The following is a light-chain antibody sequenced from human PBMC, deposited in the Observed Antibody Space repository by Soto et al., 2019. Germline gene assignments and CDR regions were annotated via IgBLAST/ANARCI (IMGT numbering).Light chain of an antibody. V-gene: IGKV3-15*01. CDR2: GAS. CDR3: QQYTARPPWT. J-gene: IGKJ1*01. Sequence: EIVMTQSPVTLSVSPGERATLSCRVSHHVATNLAWYQQKPGQPPRLLIYGASTRATGVSARFSGSGSGTEFTLTISSLQSDDFAVYYCQQYTARPPWTFGQGTRV. CDR1: HHVATN.